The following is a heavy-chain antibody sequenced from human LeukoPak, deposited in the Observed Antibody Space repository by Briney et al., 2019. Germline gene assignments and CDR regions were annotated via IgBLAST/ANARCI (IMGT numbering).Heavy chain of an antibody. J-gene: IGHJ5*02. CDR2: ISSSSSTI. V-gene: IGHV3-48*04. CDR1: GFTFSSYS. D-gene: IGHD3-22*01. Sequence: GGSLRLSCAASGFTFSSYSMNWVRQAPGKGLEWVSYISSSSSTIYYADSVKGRFTISRDNAKDSLYLQMNSLRAEDTAVYYCARVDYYDSSGYYSGNWFDPWGQGTLVTVSS. CDR3: ARVDYYDSSGYYSGNWFDP.